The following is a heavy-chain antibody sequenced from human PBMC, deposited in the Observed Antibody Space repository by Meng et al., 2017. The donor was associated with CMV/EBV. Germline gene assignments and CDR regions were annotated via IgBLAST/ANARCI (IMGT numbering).Heavy chain of an antibody. CDR3: AKDISPWDYYGMDV. CDR2: ISWNSGSI. D-gene: IGHD1-26*01. V-gene: IGHV3-9*01. J-gene: IGHJ6*02. CDR1: GFTFDDYA. Sequence: GGSLRPSCAASGFTFDDYAMHWVRQAPGKGLEWVSGISWNSGSIGYADSVKGRFTISRDNAKNSLYLQMNSLRAEDTALYYCAKDISPWDYYGMDVWGQGTTVTVSS.